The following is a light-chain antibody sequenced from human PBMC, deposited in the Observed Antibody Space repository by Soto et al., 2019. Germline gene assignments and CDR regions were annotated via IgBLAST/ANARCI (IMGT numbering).Light chain of an antibody. CDR1: QNIRGNE. Sequence: EVVLTQSPGALSLSPGEGVTLSCRASQNIRGNELAWYRQKRGQAPRLLIYGGSSRAEGIPDRFSGRGTGTIFTPTISRLAPEDPAVYFCQDYVPTLPGTCAQGPKLKIK. J-gene: IGKJ1*01. V-gene: IGKV3-20*01. CDR3: QDYVPTLPGT. CDR2: GGS.